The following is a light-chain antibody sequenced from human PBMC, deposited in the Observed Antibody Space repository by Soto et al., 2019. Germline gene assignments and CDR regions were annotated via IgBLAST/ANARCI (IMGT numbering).Light chain of an antibody. CDR2: DAS. V-gene: IGKV3D-11*02. J-gene: IGKJ5*01. CDR3: QQYGTSEII. Sequence: ENVLTQSQATLSLSPGEGATLSCRASQSINTYLAWYQQKPGQAPRLLIYDASKRATGIPARFSGSGPGTNFTLTISRLEPEDFAVFFCQQYGTSEIIFGQGTRLEIK. CDR1: QSINTY.